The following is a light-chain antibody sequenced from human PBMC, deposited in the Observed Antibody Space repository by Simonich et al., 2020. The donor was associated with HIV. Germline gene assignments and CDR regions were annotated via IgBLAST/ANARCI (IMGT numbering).Light chain of an antibody. J-gene: IGLJ2*01. Sequence: QSALSQPASVSGSPGQSITISCTGTSSDVGGYNYVSWYQHHPGKAPKLTVYDVSKRPSGVSNRCSGSKSGNTASLTISGLQAEDEADYYCSSYTSSDTYVLFGGGTKVTVL. V-gene: IGLV2-14*03. CDR2: DVS. CDR3: SSYTSSDTYVL. CDR1: SSDVGGYNY.